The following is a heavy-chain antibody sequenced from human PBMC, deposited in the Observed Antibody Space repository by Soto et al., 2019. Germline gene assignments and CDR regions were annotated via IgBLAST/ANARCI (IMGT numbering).Heavy chain of an antibody. CDR3: AREHSSSWYPPETGWFDP. Sequence: PSETLSLTCTVSGGSISSYYWSWIRQPPGKGLEWIGYIYHSGSTNYNPSLKSRVTISVDTSKNQFSLKLSSVTAADTAVYYCAREHSSSWYPPETGWFDPWGQGTLVTVS. CDR1: GGSISSYY. V-gene: IGHV4-59*01. CDR2: IYHSGST. D-gene: IGHD6-13*01. J-gene: IGHJ5*02.